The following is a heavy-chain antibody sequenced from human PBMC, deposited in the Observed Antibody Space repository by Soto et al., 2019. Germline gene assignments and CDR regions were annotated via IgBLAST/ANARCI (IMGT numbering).Heavy chain of an antibody. D-gene: IGHD6-19*01. V-gene: IGHV4-59*08. Sequence: QVQLQESGPGLVKPSETLSLTCTVSGGSISSYYWSWIRQPPGKGLEWIGYIYYSGSTSYNPSLRSRATISVDTSKNQFSLKLSSVTAADTAVYYCARQAPHSSGWFWFDPWGQGTLVTVSS. CDR3: ARQAPHSSGWFWFDP. J-gene: IGHJ5*02. CDR1: GGSISSYY. CDR2: IYYSGST.